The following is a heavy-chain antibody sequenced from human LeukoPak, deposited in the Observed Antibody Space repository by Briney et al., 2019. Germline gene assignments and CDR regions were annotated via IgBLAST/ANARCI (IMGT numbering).Heavy chain of an antibody. CDR2: IYYSGST. CDR1: GGSISNYY. CDR3: ASLTSHYYHSGGVPYYFDY. V-gene: IGHV4-39*01. D-gene: IGHD3-22*01. J-gene: IGHJ4*02. Sequence: SETLSLTCTVSGGSISNYYWSWIRQPPGKGLEWIGSIYYSGSTYYNPSLRSRVTISVDTSKNQFSLKLSSVTAADTAVYYCASLTSHYYHSGGVPYYFDYWGQGTLVTVSS.